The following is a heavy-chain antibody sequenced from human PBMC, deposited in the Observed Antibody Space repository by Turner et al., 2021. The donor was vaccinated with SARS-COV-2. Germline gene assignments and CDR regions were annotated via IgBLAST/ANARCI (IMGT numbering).Heavy chain of an antibody. V-gene: IGHV3-64D*06. J-gene: IGHJ4*02. Sequence: EVQLVESWGGLVQPGGSLRLSCSASGFTFSSYARHWVRQTPGKGLEYVSAISSKGGSTYYADSVKGRFNISRDNSKNTMYLQMSSLTAEDTAVYYCVKGAYWGQGTLVTVSS. CDR2: ISSKGGST. CDR1: GFTFSSYA. CDR3: VKGAY.